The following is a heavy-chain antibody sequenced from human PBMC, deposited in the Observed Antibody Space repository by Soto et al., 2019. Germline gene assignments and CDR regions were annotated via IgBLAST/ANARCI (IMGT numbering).Heavy chain of an antibody. Sequence: NPVGSLRLSCAASVFTFSSYSMNWVRHSPGKWLEWVSSISSSSSYIYYADSVKGRFTISRDNAKNSLYLQMNSLRAEDTAVYYCARAGSSGWDYYFDYWGQGTLVTVSS. J-gene: IGHJ4*02. CDR3: ARAGSSGWDYYFDY. V-gene: IGHV3-21*01. CDR1: VFTFSSYS. D-gene: IGHD6-19*01. CDR2: ISSSSSYI.